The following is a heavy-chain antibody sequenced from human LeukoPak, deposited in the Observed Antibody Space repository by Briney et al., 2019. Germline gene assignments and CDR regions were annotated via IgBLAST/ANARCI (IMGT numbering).Heavy chain of an antibody. CDR3: ARDDSSGYFFDQ. CDR1: GFTFSSYS. V-gene: IGHV3-48*01. D-gene: IGHD3-22*01. Sequence: PGGSLRLSCAASGFTFSSYSMNWVRQAPGKGLEWVSYIGSTGSIIYYADSVKGRFTISRDNAKKSLYLQMNRMRAEDTAVYYCARDDSSGYFFDQWGQGTLVTVSS. CDR2: IGSTGSII. J-gene: IGHJ4*02.